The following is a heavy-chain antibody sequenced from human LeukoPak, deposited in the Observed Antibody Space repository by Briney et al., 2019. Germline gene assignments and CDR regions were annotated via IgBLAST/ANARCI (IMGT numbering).Heavy chain of an antibody. D-gene: IGHD2-2*01. CDR3: ARHPPYCSSTSCSYYFDY. CDR2: IYPGDSDT. Sequence: GESLKISCKGSGYSFTSYWIGWVRQMPGKGPEWMGNIYPGDSDTRYSPSFQGQVTISADKSISTASLQWSSLKASDTAMYYCARHPPYCSSTSCSYYFDYWGQGTLVTVSS. J-gene: IGHJ4*02. V-gene: IGHV5-51*01. CDR1: GYSFTSYW.